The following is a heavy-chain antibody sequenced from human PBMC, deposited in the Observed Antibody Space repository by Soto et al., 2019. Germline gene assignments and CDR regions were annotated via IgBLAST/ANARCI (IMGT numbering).Heavy chain of an antibody. J-gene: IGHJ4*02. CDR1: GESISSSAYY. D-gene: IGHD2-21*02. V-gene: IGHV4-39*01. Sequence: PXETLSLPFIDSGESISSSAYYWGWIRQPPGKGLEWIGSIYYSGRTYYNPSFKSRVTISIDTSKNQFSLKLSSVTATDTAVYYCARQRTTVVTQAYVDHWGQGALVTVSS. CDR2: IYYSGRT. CDR3: ARQRTTVVTQAYVDH.